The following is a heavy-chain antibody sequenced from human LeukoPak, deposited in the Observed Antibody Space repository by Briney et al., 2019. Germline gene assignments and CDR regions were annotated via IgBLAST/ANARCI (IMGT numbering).Heavy chain of an antibody. V-gene: IGHV1-69*05. Sequence: GASVKVSCKASGGTFSSYAISWVRQAPGQGLEWMGGIIPIFGTANYAQKLQGRVTMTTDTSTSTAYMELRSLRSDDTAVYYCARDLLGATDYWGQGTLVTVSS. CDR3: ARDLLGATDY. CDR1: GGTFSSYA. CDR2: IIPIFGTA. J-gene: IGHJ4*02. D-gene: IGHD1-26*01.